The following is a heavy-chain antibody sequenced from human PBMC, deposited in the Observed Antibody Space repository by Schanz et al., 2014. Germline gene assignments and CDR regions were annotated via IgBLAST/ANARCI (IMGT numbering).Heavy chain of an antibody. CDR2: ISHSGGSK. J-gene: IGHJ6*02. CDR3: AKARRKSNCSGGRCFHYSYYGMDV. CDR1: GFTFSNYA. V-gene: IGHV3-23*01. D-gene: IGHD2-15*01. Sequence: DVQLLESGGGLVQPGGSLRLSCAASGFTFSNYAMSWVRQAPGKGLEWVSSISHSGGSKYYADSVKGRFTISRDNSKNTLYLQMNSLRAEDTAVYYCAKARRKSNCSGGRCFHYSYYGMDVWGQGTTVTVSS.